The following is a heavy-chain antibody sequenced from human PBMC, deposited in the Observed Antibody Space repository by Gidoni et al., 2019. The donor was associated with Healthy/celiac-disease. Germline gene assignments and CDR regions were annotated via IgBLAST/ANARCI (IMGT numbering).Heavy chain of an antibody. J-gene: IGHJ4*02. CDR2: INHSGST. CDR1: GGSFSGYY. D-gene: IGHD2-21*01. V-gene: IGHV4-34*01. CDR3: ARGSGVRGDRYCGDFDY. Sequence: QVQLQQWGAGLLKPSATLSLTCAVYGGSFSGYYWSWIRQPPGKGLEWSGEINHSGSTNYNPSLKSRVTISVDTSKNQFSLKLSSVTAADTAVYYCARGSGVRGDRYCGDFDYWGQGTLVTVSS.